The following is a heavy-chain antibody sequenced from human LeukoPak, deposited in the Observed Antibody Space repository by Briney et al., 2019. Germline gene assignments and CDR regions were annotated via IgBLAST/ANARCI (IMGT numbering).Heavy chain of an antibody. V-gene: IGHV3-48*03. CDR2: ISSSGSTI. D-gene: IGHD5-12*01. CDR1: GFTFSSYE. J-gene: IGHJ6*02. Sequence: HPGGSLRLSCAASGFTFSSYEMNWVRQAPGKGLEWVSYISSSGSTIYYADSVKGRFTISRDNAKNSLYLQMNSLRAEDTAVYYCAREYSGYDQPPYYYGMDVWGQGTTVTISS. CDR3: AREYSGYDQPPYYYGMDV.